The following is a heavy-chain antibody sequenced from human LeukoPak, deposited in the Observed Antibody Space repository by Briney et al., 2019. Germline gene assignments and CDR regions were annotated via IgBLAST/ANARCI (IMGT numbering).Heavy chain of an antibody. V-gene: IGHV3-7*01. CDR2: IKQDGSEK. D-gene: IGHD6-13*01. Sequence: GGSLRLSCAASGFTFSSYAMHWVRQAPGKGLEWVANIKQDGSEKYYVDSVKGRFTISRDNAKNSLYLQMNSLRAEDTAVYYCARGPPPYSSSWYYHYYYMDVWGKGTTVTVSS. CDR3: ARGPPPYSSSWYYHYYYMDV. CDR1: GFTFSSYA. J-gene: IGHJ6*03.